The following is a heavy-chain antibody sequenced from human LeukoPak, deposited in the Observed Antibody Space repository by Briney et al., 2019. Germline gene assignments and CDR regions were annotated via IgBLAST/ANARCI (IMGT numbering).Heavy chain of an antibody. J-gene: IGHJ4*02. Sequence: GGSLRLSCAASGFTFSSYSMNWVRQAPGKGLEWVSSISSNSRYTYYADSVKGRFTISRDNAKSSLYLQMNSLRADDTAVYYCARVAVAAAFDYWGQGTLVTVSS. V-gene: IGHV3-21*01. CDR1: GFTFSSYS. CDR2: ISSNSRYT. D-gene: IGHD6-13*01. CDR3: ARVAVAAAFDY.